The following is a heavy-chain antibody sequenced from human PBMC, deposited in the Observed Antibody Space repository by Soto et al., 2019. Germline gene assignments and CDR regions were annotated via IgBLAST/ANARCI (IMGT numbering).Heavy chain of an antibody. CDR1: GFTFSSYA. CDR3: AKFGMATTKRSPPYYIDY. V-gene: IGHV3-23*01. Sequence: GGSLRLSCAASGFTFSSYAMSWVRQAPGKGLEWVSSISGSGGGTYHADSVKGRFTFSRDNSKNTLYLQMNSLRAEDTAVYYCAKFGMATTKRSPPYYIDYWGQGALVTVSS. J-gene: IGHJ4*02. D-gene: IGHD1-1*01. CDR2: ISGSGGGT.